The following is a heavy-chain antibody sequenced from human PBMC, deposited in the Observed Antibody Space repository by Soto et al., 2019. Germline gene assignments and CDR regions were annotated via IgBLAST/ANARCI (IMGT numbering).Heavy chain of an antibody. D-gene: IGHD3-10*01. CDR1: GGPIISGGHH. Sequence: QVQLQASGPGLAKPSQTLSLTCTVSGGPIISGGHHWGWILQHPGKSMEWIGYIDDSGTTYSNTSLKSRVTMSVETSKKQFFLKLNSVTAADTAVYYCARGSIYGPGTYFFTWGQGTLVTVSS. CDR3: ARGSIYGPGTYFFT. J-gene: IGHJ5*02. CDR2: IDDSGTT. V-gene: IGHV4-31*03.